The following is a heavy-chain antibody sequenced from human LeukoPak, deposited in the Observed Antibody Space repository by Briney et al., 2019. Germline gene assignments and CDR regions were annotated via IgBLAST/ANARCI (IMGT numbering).Heavy chain of an antibody. D-gene: IGHD2-2*01. CDR1: GGSFSGYY. CDR3: ARGPASIVVVPAGHYCYYMDV. CDR2: INHSGST. Sequence: SETLSLTCAVYGGSFSGYYWSWIRQPPGKGLEWIGEINHSGSTNYNPSLKSRVTISVDTSKNQFSLKLSSVTAAGTAVYYCARGPASIVVVPAGHYCYYMDVWGKGTTVTVSS. V-gene: IGHV4-34*01. J-gene: IGHJ6*03.